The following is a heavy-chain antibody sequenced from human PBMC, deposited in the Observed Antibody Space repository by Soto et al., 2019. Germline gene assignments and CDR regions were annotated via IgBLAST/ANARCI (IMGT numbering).Heavy chain of an antibody. V-gene: IGHV3-7*01. D-gene: IGHD2-2*01. CDR3: ARVRIVVVPAATGWFDP. Sequence: GESLRLSCAASGFTFSSYWMSWVRQPPGKGLEWVANIKQDGSEKYYVDSVKGRFTISRDNAKNSLYLQMNSLRAEDTAVYYCARVRIVVVPAATGWFDPWGQGTLVPVSS. CDR2: IKQDGSEK. CDR1: GFTFSSYW. J-gene: IGHJ5*02.